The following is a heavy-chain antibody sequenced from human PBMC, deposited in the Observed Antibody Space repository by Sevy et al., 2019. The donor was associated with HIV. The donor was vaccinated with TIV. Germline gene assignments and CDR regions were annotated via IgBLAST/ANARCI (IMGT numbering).Heavy chain of an antibody. CDR1: GGSISSYY. Sequence: SETLSLTCTVSGGSISSYYWSWIRQPPGKGLEWIGYIYYSGSTNYNPSLKSRVTISVDTSKNQFSLKLSSVTAADTAVYYGARGGVGGNYYYYYYGMDVWGQGTTVTVSS. V-gene: IGHV4-59*01. CDR3: ARGGVGGNYYYYYYGMDV. J-gene: IGHJ6*02. D-gene: IGHD4-4*01. CDR2: IYYSGST.